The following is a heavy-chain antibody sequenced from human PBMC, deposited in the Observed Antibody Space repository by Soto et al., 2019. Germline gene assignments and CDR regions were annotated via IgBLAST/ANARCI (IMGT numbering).Heavy chain of an antibody. J-gene: IGHJ4*02. CDR3: AKNKRAMTTVKYYFDY. CDR2: ISDSGST. V-gene: IGHV3-23*01. D-gene: IGHD4-4*01. CDR1: GFTFSRYA. Sequence: GGSLRLSCVASGFTFSRYAMNWGRQAPGKGLEWVSTISDSGSTYYADSVKGRFTISRDNSKNTLYLQMNSLRAEDTAEYYCAKNKRAMTTVKYYFDYWGQGTLVTVSS.